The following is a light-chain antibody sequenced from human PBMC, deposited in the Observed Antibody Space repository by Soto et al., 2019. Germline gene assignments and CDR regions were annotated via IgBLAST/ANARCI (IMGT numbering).Light chain of an antibody. V-gene: IGKV3-20*01. CDR1: QSISGTY. CDR2: GAS. J-gene: IGKJ1*01. CDR3: QDYGISPPWT. Sequence: EIVLTQSPGTLSLSPGERATLSCRARQSISGTYLAWYQQKPGRAPRILIYGASNRATGIPDRFSGSGSGTDFTLTISRLEPEDFAVYYCQDYGISPPWTFGQGTKVEIK.